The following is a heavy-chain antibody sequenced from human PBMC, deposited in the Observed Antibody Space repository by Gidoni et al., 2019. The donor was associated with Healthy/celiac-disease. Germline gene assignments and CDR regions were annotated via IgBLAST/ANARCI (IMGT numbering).Heavy chain of an antibody. V-gene: IGHV4-39*01. CDR3: ARVPFYYDSSGYYYFDY. D-gene: IGHD3-22*01. J-gene: IGHJ4*02. CDR1: GGSISSSSYY. Sequence: QLQLQESGPGLVKPSETLSLTCTVSGGSISSSSYYWGWIRQPPGKGLEWIGSIYYSGSTYYNPSLKSRVTISVDTSKNQFSLKLSSVTAADTAVYYCARVPFYYDSSGYYYFDYWGQGTLVTVSS. CDR2: IYYSGST.